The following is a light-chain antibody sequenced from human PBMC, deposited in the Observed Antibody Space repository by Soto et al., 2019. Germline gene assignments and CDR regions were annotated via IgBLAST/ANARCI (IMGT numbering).Light chain of an antibody. J-gene: IGKJ4*01. CDR2: DAS. Sequence: EIVLTRSPATLSLSPGERATLSCRASQSLSSYLAWYQQKPGQAPRLLIYDASNRATGIPARFSGSGSGTDFTLTISSLEAEDFAVYYCQQRSNWPLTFGGGTKVEIK. CDR1: QSLSSY. CDR3: QQRSNWPLT. V-gene: IGKV3-11*01.